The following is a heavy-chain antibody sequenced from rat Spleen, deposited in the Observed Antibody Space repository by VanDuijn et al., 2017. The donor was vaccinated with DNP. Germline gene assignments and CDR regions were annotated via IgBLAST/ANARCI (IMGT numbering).Heavy chain of an antibody. V-gene: IGHV5-22*01. J-gene: IGHJ3*01. CDR1: GFTFSAYY. Sequence: EVQLVESGGGLVQPGRSLKLSCAASGFTFSAYYVAWVRQAPAKGLEWVAYIGSPAYAPYYGDSVKGRFTISRDNAKSTLYLQMNSLRSEDMATYYCVTGTFAYWGQGTLVTVSS. CDR2: IGSPAYAP. CDR3: VTGTFAY.